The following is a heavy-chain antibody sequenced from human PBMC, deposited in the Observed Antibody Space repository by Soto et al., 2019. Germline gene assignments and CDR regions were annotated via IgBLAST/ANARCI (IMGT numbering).Heavy chain of an antibody. D-gene: IGHD5-18*01. CDR2: IGGSGGST. J-gene: IGHJ4*02. Sequence: PGGYLRLACAASGFTFDSYAMSWVRQAPGKGLEWVSAIGGSGGSTYYADSVKGRFTISRDNSKNTLYLQMNSLRAEDTDVYYCEKVYLVILLPPGSLALWGQGPLLTRSS. CDR3: EKVYLVILLPPGSLAL. V-gene: IGHV3-23*01. CDR1: GFTFDSYA.